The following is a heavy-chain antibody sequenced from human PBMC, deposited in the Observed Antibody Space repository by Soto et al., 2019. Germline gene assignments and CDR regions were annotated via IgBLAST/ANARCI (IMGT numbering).Heavy chain of an antibody. Sequence: PSETLSLTCAVSCGSISSGGYSWSWIRQPPGKGLEWIGYIYHSGSTYYNPSLKSRVTISVDRSKNQFSLKLSSVTAADTAVYYCARSGSGSFPYYFDYWGQGTLVTVSS. CDR3: ARSGSGSFPYYFDY. J-gene: IGHJ4*02. V-gene: IGHV4-30-2*01. D-gene: IGHD3-10*01. CDR1: CGSISSGGYS. CDR2: IYHSGST.